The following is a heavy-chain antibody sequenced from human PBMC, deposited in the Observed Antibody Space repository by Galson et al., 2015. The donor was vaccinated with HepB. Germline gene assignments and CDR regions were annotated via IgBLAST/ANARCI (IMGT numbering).Heavy chain of an antibody. CDR2: ISSSSSTI. Sequence: SLRLSCAASGFTFSSYSMNWVRQAPGKGLEWVSSISSSSSTIYYADSVKGRFTISRDNAKNSLYLQVNSLRAEDTAVYYCARLNYLLGELSFFDYWGQGTLVTVSS. CDR1: GFTFSSYS. J-gene: IGHJ4*02. CDR3: ARLNYLLGELSFFDY. D-gene: IGHD3-16*02. V-gene: IGHV3-48*04.